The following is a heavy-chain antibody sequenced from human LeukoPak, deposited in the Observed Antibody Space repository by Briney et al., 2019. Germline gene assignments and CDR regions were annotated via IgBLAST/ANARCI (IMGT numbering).Heavy chain of an antibody. Sequence: PSETLSLTCAVYGGSFSGYYWGWIRQPPGKGLEWIGEINHSGSTNYNPSLKSRVTISVDTAKNQFSLKLSSVTAADTAVYYCARGEWELTDYWGQGTPVTVSS. CDR2: INHSGST. D-gene: IGHD1-26*01. V-gene: IGHV4-34*01. CDR3: ARGEWELTDY. CDR1: GGSFSGYY. J-gene: IGHJ4*02.